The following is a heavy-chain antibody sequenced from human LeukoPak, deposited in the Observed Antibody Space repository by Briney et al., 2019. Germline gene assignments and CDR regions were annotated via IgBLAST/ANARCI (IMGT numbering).Heavy chain of an antibody. Sequence: SETLSLTCTVSGYSISSGYYWGWIRQPPGKGLEWIGNIYHSGSTYYNPSLKSRVTISVDTSKNHFSLKLSSVTAADTAVYYCARVFDSGSQAYFYYMDVWGKGTTVTIFS. CDR1: GYSISSGYY. CDR2: IYHSGST. CDR3: ARVFDSGSQAYFYYMDV. J-gene: IGHJ6*03. D-gene: IGHD3-10*01. V-gene: IGHV4-38-2*02.